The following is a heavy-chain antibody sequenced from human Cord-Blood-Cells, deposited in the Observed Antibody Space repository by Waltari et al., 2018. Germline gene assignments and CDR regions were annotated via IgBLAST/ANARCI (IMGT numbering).Heavy chain of an antibody. D-gene: IGHD3-10*01. V-gene: IGHV3-21*01. CDR3: ARDLGEGDYFDY. Sequence: EVQLVESGGGLVKPGGSLRLSCAASGFTFSSYNMTWVRQAPGSGLGLFSSIRSSSSYIYCSDSVTGQFTISRDNAKNSLYLQMNSLRAEDTAVYYCARDLGEGDYFDYWGQGTLVTVSS. CDR1: GFTFSSYN. CDR2: IRSSSSYI. J-gene: IGHJ4*02.